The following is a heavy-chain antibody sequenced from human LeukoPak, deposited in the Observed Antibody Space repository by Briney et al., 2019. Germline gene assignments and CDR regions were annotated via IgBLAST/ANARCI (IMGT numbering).Heavy chain of an antibody. CDR1: GYSFTSYW. D-gene: IGHD6-6*01. CDR3: ARHEYSSSPLSLRDYYYMDV. V-gene: IGHV5-51*01. J-gene: IGHJ6*03. Sequence: GESLKISCKASGYSFTSYWIGWVRQMPGKGLEWMGIIYPGDSDTRYSPSFQGQVTVSADKSISTAYLQWSSLKASDTAMYYCARHEYSSSPLSLRDYYYMDVWGKGTTVTVSS. CDR2: IYPGDSDT.